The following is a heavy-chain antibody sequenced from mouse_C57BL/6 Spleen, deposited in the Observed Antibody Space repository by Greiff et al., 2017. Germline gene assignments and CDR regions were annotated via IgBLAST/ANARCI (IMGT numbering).Heavy chain of an antibody. Sequence: QVQLQQSGAELVRPGTSVKVSCKASGYAFTNYLIEWVKQRPGQGLEWIGVINPGSGGTNYNEKFKGKATLTADKSSSTAYMQLSSLTSEDSAVYFCARSQNDYHWYFDVWGTGTTVTVSS. CDR1: GYAFTNYL. D-gene: IGHD2-4*01. V-gene: IGHV1-54*01. CDR3: ARSQNDYHWYFDV. CDR2: INPGSGGT. J-gene: IGHJ1*03.